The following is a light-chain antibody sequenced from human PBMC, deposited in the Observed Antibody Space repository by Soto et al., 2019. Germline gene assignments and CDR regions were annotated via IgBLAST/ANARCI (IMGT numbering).Light chain of an antibody. V-gene: IGLV3-1*01. CDR2: QDS. J-gene: IGLJ1*01. CDR3: QAGDS. CDR1: KLGDKY. Sequence: SYELTQPPSVSVSPGQTASITCSGDKLGDKYACWYQQKPGQSPVLVIYQDSKRPSGIPERFSGSNSGNTATLTISGTQAMDEADYYGQAGDSFGTGTKVTVL.